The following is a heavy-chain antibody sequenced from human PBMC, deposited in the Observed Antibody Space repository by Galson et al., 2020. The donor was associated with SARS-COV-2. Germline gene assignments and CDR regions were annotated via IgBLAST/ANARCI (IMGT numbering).Heavy chain of an antibody. CDR2: SSAYKGNT. D-gene: IGHD2-2*01. J-gene: IGHJ3*02. CDR1: GYTLTSYG. Sequence: SAKVSCKASGYTLTSYGISWVRQATGQGREWMGWSSAYKGNTNYAQKLQGRVTMTTDTYTSTAYMELRSLRSADTGVYYCARGPAAIDAFDIWGQGTMVTVSS. V-gene: IGHV1-18*01. CDR3: ARGPAAIDAFDI.